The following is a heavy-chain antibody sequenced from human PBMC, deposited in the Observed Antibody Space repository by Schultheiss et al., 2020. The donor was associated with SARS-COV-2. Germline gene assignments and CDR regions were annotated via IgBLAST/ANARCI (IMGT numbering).Heavy chain of an antibody. CDR3: AVDTAMVTRRMVDLKFDY. D-gene: IGHD5-18*01. J-gene: IGHJ4*02. CDR2: ISYDGSNK. Sequence: GGSLRLSCAASGFTFSSYAMSWVRQAPGKGLEWVAVISYDGSNKYYADSVKGRFTISRDNSKNTLYLQMNSLRAEDTAVYYCAVDTAMVTRRMVDLKFDYWGQGTLVTVSS. V-gene: IGHV3-30*03. CDR1: GFTFSSYA.